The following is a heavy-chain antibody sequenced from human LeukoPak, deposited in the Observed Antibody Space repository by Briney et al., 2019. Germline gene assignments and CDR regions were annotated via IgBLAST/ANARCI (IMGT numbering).Heavy chain of an antibody. Sequence: SVKVSCKTYGYTFTDYYMHWVRQAPGQGLEWMGGIIPIFGATNYAQKFQGRVTITADESTSTAYMELSSLRSEDTAVYYCARSAYCGGDCYQWFDPWGQGTLVTVSS. CDR3: ARSAYCGGDCYQWFDP. D-gene: IGHD2-21*01. CDR2: IIPIFGAT. V-gene: IGHV1-69*13. J-gene: IGHJ5*02. CDR1: GYTFTDYY.